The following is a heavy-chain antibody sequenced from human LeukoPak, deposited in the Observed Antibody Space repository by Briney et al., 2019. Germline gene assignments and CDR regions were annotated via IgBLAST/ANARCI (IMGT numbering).Heavy chain of an antibody. CDR1: GFAFSDYA. V-gene: IGHV3-23*01. CDR2: ISASGGGT. J-gene: IGHJ4*02. D-gene: IGHD6-13*01. Sequence: GGSLRLSCTASGFAFSDYAMSWVRQTPGKGLEWVSAISASGGGTYYADSVKGRFTTSRDNSKNTLYLQMNSLRAEDTALYYCAREKAATGFFDYWGEGTLVSVSS. CDR3: AREKAATGFFDY.